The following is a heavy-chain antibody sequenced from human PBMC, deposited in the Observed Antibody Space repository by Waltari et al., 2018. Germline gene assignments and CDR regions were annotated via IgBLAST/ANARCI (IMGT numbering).Heavy chain of an antibody. CDR1: GGPFSSYA. CDR3: ARHGIAVAGYNWFDP. J-gene: IGHJ5*02. V-gene: IGHV1-69*08. CDR2: IIPIFGTA. D-gene: IGHD6-19*01. Sequence: QVQLVQSGAEVKKPGSSVKFSCKASGGPFSSYAFSWVRQAPGQGLEWMGRIIPIFGTANYAQKFQGRVTITADKSTSTAYMELSSLRSEDTAVYYCARHGIAVAGYNWFDPWGQGTLVTVSS.